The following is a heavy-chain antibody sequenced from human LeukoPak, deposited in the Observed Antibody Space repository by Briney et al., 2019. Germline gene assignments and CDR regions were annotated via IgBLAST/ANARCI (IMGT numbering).Heavy chain of an antibody. CDR3: AKDRTEWELFN. D-gene: IGHD1-26*01. CDR1: GFTFSSYG. CDR2: IRYDGTNK. V-gene: IGHV3-30*02. J-gene: IGHJ4*02. Sequence: GGSLRLSCAVSGFTFSSYGMHWARQAPGKGLEWVAFIRYDGTNKYYADSVKGRFTISRDNSKSTLYLQVNSLGTEDTAVYYCAKDRTEWELFNWGQGTLVTVSS.